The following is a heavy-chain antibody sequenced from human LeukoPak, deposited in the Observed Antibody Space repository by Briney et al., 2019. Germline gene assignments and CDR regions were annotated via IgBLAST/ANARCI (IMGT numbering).Heavy chain of an antibody. CDR3: ARGPQWRGDYYYTDV. D-gene: IGHD6-19*01. Sequence: APVKVSCTASGYSFTNFDINWGRQATGHGLEWMGWMNPNSGNKGYAQKFQGRVTMTMNTSITTAYMELSSLRSEDTAVYYCARGPQWRGDYYYTDVWGRGTTVTVSS. CDR1: GYSFTNFD. CDR2: MNPNSGNK. V-gene: IGHV1-8*01. J-gene: IGHJ6*03.